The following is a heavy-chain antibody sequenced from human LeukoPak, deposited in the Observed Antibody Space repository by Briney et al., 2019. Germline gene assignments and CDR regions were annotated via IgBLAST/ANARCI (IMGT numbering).Heavy chain of an antibody. CDR1: GFTFSSYS. V-gene: IGHV3-74*01. D-gene: IGHD3-22*01. CDR2: INSDGSST. Sequence: GGSLRLSCAASGFTFSSYSMNWVRPAPGKGLVWVSRINSDGSSTSYADSVKGRFTISRDNAKNTLYLQMNSLRAEDTAVYYCARGYYYDSSGYFAGVCWGQGTLVTVSS. J-gene: IGHJ4*02. CDR3: ARGYYYDSSGYFAGVC.